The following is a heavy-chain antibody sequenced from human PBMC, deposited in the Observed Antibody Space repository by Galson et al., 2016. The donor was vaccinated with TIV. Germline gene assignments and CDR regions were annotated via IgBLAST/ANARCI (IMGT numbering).Heavy chain of an antibody. J-gene: IGHJ5*02. V-gene: IGHV3-30-3*01. CDR3: ARSLRYYDFWSGYS. CDR2: ISDDGDNK. Sequence: LRLSCAVSGFTFSRYAMSWVRQAPGQGLEWVAIISDDGDNKYYADSLEGRFTISRDNTKNTVYLQMNSLRSEDTAMYYCARSLRYYDFWSGYSWGQGTLVTVSS. D-gene: IGHD3-3*01. CDR1: GFTFSRYA.